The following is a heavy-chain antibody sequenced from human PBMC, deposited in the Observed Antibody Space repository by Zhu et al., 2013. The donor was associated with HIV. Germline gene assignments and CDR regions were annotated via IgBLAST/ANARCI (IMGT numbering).Heavy chain of an antibody. J-gene: IGHJ3*02. CDR1: GDTFSNTF. D-gene: IGHD2-15*01. V-gene: IGHV1-46*01. CDR2: INPSGDTT. Sequence: QVQLVQSGAEVKKPGASVKVSCKASGDTFSNTFLHWVRQAPGQGLEWMGVINPSGDTTSYAQKFQDRLTVTRDTSTSTLYMELSSLTSEDTAFYYCARVPGGGSSSAFDIWGQGTMVTVSS. CDR3: ARVPGGGSSSAFDI.